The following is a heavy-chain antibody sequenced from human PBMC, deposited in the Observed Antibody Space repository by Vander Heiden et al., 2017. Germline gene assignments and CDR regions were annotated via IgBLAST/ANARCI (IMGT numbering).Heavy chain of an antibody. Sequence: QVQLVESGGGVVQPGRYLRLSCAASGFTFSSYGMHWVRQAPGKGLEGVAVISYDGSNKYYADSVKGRFTISRDNSKNTLYLQMNSLGAGDTAVYYCAKDRRDYGDYGMDVWGQGTTVTVSS. CDR2: ISYDGSNK. V-gene: IGHV3-30*18. D-gene: IGHD4-17*01. CDR3: AKDRRDYGDYGMDV. J-gene: IGHJ6*02. CDR1: GFTFSSYG.